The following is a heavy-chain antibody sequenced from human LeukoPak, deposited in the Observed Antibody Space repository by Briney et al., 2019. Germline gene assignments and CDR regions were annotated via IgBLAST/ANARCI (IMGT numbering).Heavy chain of an antibody. D-gene: IGHD3-10*01. CDR2: IIPILGTA. CDR1: GGTFSSYA. Sequence: ASVKVSCKASGGTFSSYAISWVRQAPGQGLEWMGGIIPILGTANYAQKFQGRVTITADKSTSTAYMELSSLRSEDTAVYYCASRYYYGSGPTKYYFDYWGQGTLVTVSS. CDR3: ASRYYYGSGPTKYYFDY. J-gene: IGHJ4*02. V-gene: IGHV1-69*10.